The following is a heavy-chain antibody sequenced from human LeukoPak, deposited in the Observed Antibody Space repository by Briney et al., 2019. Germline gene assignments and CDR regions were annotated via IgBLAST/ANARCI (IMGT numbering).Heavy chain of an antibody. J-gene: IGHJ5*02. Sequence: GGSLRLSCAASGFTFSSYPMNWVRQAPGKGLEWVSAISGSGGSTYYADSVKGRFTISRDNSKNTLYLQMNSLRAEDTAVYYCAKGRAVAGPDNWFDPWGQGTLVTVSS. CDR3: AKGRAVAGPDNWFDP. CDR2: ISGSGGST. V-gene: IGHV3-23*01. D-gene: IGHD6-19*01. CDR1: GFTFSSYP.